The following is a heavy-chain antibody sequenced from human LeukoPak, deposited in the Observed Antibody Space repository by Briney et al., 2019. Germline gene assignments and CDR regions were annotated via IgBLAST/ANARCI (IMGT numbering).Heavy chain of an antibody. CDR1: GGSFSGYY. V-gene: IGHV4-4*07. J-gene: IGHJ5*02. CDR3: TRDTGTTGGVKFDP. Sequence: SETLSLTCAVYGGSFSGYYWSWIRQPAGKGLEWIGRIYTSGSTTYNPSLKSRVTMSVDTSKSQFSLNLMSVTAADTAVYYCTRDTGTTGGVKFDPWGQGTLVTVSS. D-gene: IGHD4-17*01. CDR2: IYTSGST.